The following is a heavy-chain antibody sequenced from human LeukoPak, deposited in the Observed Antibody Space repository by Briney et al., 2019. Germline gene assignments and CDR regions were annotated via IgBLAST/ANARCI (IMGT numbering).Heavy chain of an antibody. Sequence: ASVKVSCKASGYTFTGYYMHWVRQAPGQGLEWMGWINPNSGGTNYAQKFQGRVTMTRDTSISTAYMELSRLRSDDTAVYYCARATYYYGSGSFHYYYSYYMDVWGKGTTVTVSS. CDR1: GYTFTGYY. CDR2: INPNSGGT. CDR3: ARATYYYGSGSFHYYYSYYMDV. V-gene: IGHV1-2*02. D-gene: IGHD3-10*01. J-gene: IGHJ6*03.